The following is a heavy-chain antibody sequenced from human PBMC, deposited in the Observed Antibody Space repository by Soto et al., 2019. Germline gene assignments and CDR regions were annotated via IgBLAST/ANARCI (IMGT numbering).Heavy chain of an antibody. CDR2: IKQDGSEK. J-gene: IGHJ6*02. CDR1: GFTFSSYW. V-gene: IGHV3-7*01. D-gene: IGHD2-2*03. Sequence: GGSLRLSCAASGFTFSSYWMSWVRQAPGKGLEWVANIKQDGSEKYYVDSVKGRFTISRDNAKSSLYLQMNSLRAEDTAVYYCARGFGYCSSTSCYFYGMDVWGQGTTVTVSS. CDR3: ARGFGYCSSTSCYFYGMDV.